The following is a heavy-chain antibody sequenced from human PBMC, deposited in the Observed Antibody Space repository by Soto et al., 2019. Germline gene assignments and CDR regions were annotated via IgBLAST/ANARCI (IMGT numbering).Heavy chain of an antibody. Sequence: KLGGSLRLSCAASGFVFRDFQFNWVRQAPGGGLEWLSSITGTSAFTEYAESIEGRFTISRDNPNKLLFLHMDNLRPEDTAVYYCARDNLAFQGAFDLWGQGTLVTVSS. CDR3: ARDNLAFQGAFDL. V-gene: IGHV3-21*01. J-gene: IGHJ4*02. D-gene: IGHD3-16*01. CDR2: ITGTSAFT. CDR1: GFVFRDFQ.